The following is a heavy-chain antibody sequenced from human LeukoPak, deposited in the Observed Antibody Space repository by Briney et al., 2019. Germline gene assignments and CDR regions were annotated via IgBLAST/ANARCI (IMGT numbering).Heavy chain of an antibody. Sequence: HGASVKVSCKASGYTFTSYGISWVRQAPRQGLEWMGWISAYNGNTNYAQKLQGRVTMTTDTSTSTAYMELRSLRSDDTAVYYCARGSGYYDPNYYYGMDVWGQGTTVTVSS. CDR2: ISAYNGNT. CDR1: GYTFTSYG. J-gene: IGHJ6*02. CDR3: ARGSGYYDPNYYYGMDV. D-gene: IGHD3-22*01. V-gene: IGHV1-18*01.